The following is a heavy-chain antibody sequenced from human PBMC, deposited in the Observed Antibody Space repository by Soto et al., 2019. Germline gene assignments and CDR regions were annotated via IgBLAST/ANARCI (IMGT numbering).Heavy chain of an antibody. J-gene: IGHJ6*02. CDR2: ISGSGGST. CDR3: ATPIVATITRVGGMDV. V-gene: IGHV3-23*01. D-gene: IGHD5-12*01. CDR1: GFTFSSYA. Sequence: QSGGSLRLSCAASGFTFSSYAMSWVRQAPGKGLEWVSAISGSGGSTYYADSVKGRFTISRDNSKNTLYLQMNSLRAEDTAVYYCATPIVATITRVGGMDVWGQGTTVTVSS.